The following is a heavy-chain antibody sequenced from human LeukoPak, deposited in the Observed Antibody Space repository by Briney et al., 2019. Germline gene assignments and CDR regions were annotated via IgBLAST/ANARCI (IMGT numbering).Heavy chain of an antibody. V-gene: IGHV3-74*01. J-gene: IGHJ4*02. CDR2: LSPDGSSS. D-gene: IGHD1-26*01. CDR1: WFTFSTYW. Sequence: GGSLRVSCAASWFTFSTYWVHLVRQAPGKGLVWVSRLSPDGSSSIYADSVKGRFTVSRDNAKNTLYLQMNSLRAEDTAVYYCTRSPSLGGNYWGFDYWGQGTLVTVSS. CDR3: TRSPSLGGNYWGFDY.